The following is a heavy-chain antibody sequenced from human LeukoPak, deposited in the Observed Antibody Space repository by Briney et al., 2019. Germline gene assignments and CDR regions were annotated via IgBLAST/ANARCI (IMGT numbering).Heavy chain of an antibody. D-gene: IGHD4-17*01. Sequence: GGSLRPSCAASGFTFRSYGMHWVRQAPGKGLEWVAFIRYDGSNKYYADSVKGRFTISRDNSKNTLYLQMNSLRAEDTALYYCAKAMTAVTNWFDPWGQGTLVIVSS. V-gene: IGHV3-30*02. CDR3: AKAMTAVTNWFDP. CDR2: IRYDGSNK. CDR1: GFTFRSYG. J-gene: IGHJ5*02.